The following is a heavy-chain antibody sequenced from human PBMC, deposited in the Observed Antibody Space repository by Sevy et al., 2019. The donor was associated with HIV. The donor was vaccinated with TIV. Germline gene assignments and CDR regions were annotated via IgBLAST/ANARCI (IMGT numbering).Heavy chain of an antibody. CDR2: INADNGNT. CDR1: GYTFTGYA. Sequence: ASVKVSCKASGYTFTGYAIHWVRQAPGQRLEWMGWINADNGNTKCSQTFQDRVNLTRDTSASTAYMELSSLRSEDTATYYCAGGPAWFGAYGLDVWGLGTTVTVSS. V-gene: IGHV1-3*01. J-gene: IGHJ6*02. CDR3: AGGPAWFGAYGLDV. D-gene: IGHD3-10*01.